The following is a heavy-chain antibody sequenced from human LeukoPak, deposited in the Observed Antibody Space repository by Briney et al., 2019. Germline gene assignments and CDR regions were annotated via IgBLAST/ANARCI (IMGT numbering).Heavy chain of an antibody. CDR3: ARDAAAAGTFWFDP. Sequence: ASVKVSCKASGYTFTYRYLHWVRQAPGQGLEWMGWINPNSGGTNYAQKFQGRVTMTRDTSISTAYMELSRLRSDDTAVYYCARDAAAAGTFWFDPWGQGTLVTVSS. V-gene: IGHV1-2*02. J-gene: IGHJ5*02. CDR2: INPNSGGT. CDR1: GYTFTYRY. D-gene: IGHD6-13*01.